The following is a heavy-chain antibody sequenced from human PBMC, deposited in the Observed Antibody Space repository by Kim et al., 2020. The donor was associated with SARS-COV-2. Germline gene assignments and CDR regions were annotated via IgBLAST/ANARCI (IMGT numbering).Heavy chain of an antibody. CDR2: ISGSSSTI. CDR1: GFTFSSYS. J-gene: IGHJ1*01. CDR3: VRGLHRGYGGGY. V-gene: IGHV3-48*04. D-gene: IGHD5-12*01. Sequence: GGSLRLSCAASGFTFSSYSMNWVRQAPGKGLEWISYISGSSSTIDYADSVKGRFTISRDNAKNSLYLQMNSLRAEDTAVYYCVRGLHRGYGGGYWGQGT.